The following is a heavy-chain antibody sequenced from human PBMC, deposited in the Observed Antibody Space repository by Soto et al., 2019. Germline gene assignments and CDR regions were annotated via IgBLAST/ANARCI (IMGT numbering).Heavy chain of an antibody. D-gene: IGHD3-10*01. CDR2: SYYSGTS. CDR3: ARELGPAMVRGVSLDY. CDR1: GDSISSYY. Sequence: SETLSLTCTVSGDSISSYYWSWIRQPPGKGLEWIGYSYYSGTSNYNPSLKSRVTISVDTSKNQISLKLSSVTAADTAVYYCARELGPAMVRGVSLDYWGQGTLVTVSS. V-gene: IGHV4-59*12. J-gene: IGHJ4*02.